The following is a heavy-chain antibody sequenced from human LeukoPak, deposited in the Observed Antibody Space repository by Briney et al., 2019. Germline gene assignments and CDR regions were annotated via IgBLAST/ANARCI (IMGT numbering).Heavy chain of an antibody. J-gene: IGHJ6*02. CDR1: GDTFTSYG. CDR3: AKDIVVVVAASENDFYYYYYGMDV. V-gene: IGHV1-18*01. D-gene: IGHD2-15*01. CDR2: ISAYNGNT. Sequence: ASVKVSCKASGDTFTSYGISWVRQAPGQGLEWMGWISAYNGNTNYAQKVQGRVTLTTDTSTSTAYMELRSLRSDDTAVYYCAKDIVVVVAASENDFYYYYYGMDVWGQGTTVTAS.